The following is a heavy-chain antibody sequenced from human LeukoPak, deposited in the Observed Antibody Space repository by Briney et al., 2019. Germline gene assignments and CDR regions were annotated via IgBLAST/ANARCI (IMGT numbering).Heavy chain of an antibody. Sequence: SETLSLTCTVSGDSIRNYYWNWIRQSPGKGLEWIGYMYDSGRTNYNPSLKSRVTILADMSKNQFSLKMSSVTAADTAVYYCARDYSGSSSWNWFDPWGQGTLVTAST. CDR1: GDSIRNYY. D-gene: IGHD6-13*01. CDR3: ARDYSGSSSWNWFDP. CDR2: MYDSGRT. J-gene: IGHJ5*02. V-gene: IGHV4-59*12.